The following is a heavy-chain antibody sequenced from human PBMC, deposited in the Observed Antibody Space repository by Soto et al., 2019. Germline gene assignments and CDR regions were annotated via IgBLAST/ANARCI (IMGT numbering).Heavy chain of an antibody. V-gene: IGHV4-39*01. Sequence: SETLCLTYTVSGGSISGSSYYWGWIRQPPGKGLEWIGSIYYSGSTYYNPSLKSRVTISVDTSKNQFSLKLSSVTAADTAVYYCARRYDYIFNWFDPWGQGTLVTVSS. J-gene: IGHJ5*02. D-gene: IGHD3-16*01. CDR1: GGSISGSSYY. CDR3: ARRYDYIFNWFDP. CDR2: IYYSGST.